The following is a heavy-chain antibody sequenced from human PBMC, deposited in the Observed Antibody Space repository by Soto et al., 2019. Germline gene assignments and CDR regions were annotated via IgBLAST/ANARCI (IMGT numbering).Heavy chain of an antibody. Sequence: PSETLSLTCAVYGGSLSGYYWSWIRQPSGKGLEWIGEINHSGSTNYNPSLKSRVTISVDTSKNQFSLKLSSVTAAHTAVYYCARNGSYYDFWSGYYFGGGMDVWGQGTTVTVSS. CDR3: ARNGSYYDFWSGYYFGGGMDV. CDR2: INHSGST. J-gene: IGHJ6*02. D-gene: IGHD3-3*01. CDR1: GGSLSGYY. V-gene: IGHV4-34*01.